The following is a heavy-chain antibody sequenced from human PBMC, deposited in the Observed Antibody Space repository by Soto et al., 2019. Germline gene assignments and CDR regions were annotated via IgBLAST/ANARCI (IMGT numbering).Heavy chain of an antibody. CDR3: ARGYHYYDSSGYDKWDAFDS. Sequence: EVQLVESGGVLVKPGGSLRLSCAASGFTFSSYSMNWVRQAPGKGLEWVSSISSSSSYRDYADSVKGRFTNSRDNGKNSLFVQMNPLSAEDTAVYYCARGYHYYDSSGYDKWDAFDSWGQGTMVTVSS. CDR2: ISSSSSYR. CDR1: GFTFSSYS. J-gene: IGHJ3*02. V-gene: IGHV3-21*01. D-gene: IGHD3-22*01.